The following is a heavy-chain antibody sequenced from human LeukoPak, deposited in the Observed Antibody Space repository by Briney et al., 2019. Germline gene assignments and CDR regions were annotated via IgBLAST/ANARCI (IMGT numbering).Heavy chain of an antibody. CDR1: GFTFRSYG. D-gene: IGHD3-22*01. CDR3: AKGTLIYYDSSGDYFDL. Sequence: PGGSLRLSCPASGFTFRSYGMHWVRKAPGKGLEWVAVISYDGSNKYYADSVKGRFTISRDNSKNTLYLQMNSLRAEDTAVYYCAKGTLIYYDSSGDYFDLWGEGTLVSVSS. V-gene: IGHV3-30*18. J-gene: IGHJ4*02. CDR2: ISYDGSNK.